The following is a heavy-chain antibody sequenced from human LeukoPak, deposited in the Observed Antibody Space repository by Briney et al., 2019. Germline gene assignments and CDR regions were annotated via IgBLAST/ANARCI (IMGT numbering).Heavy chain of an antibody. CDR2: ISGSGGST. D-gene: IGHD2-2*01. CDR3: AKDKLPYQLLFLSSAEFDC. Sequence: PGGSLRLSCAASGFTVSSNYMSWVRQAPGKGLEWVSAISGSGGSTYYADSVKGRFTISRDNSKNTLYLQMNSLRAEDTAVYYCAKDKLPYQLLFLSSAEFDCWGQGTLVTVSS. CDR1: GFTVSSNY. J-gene: IGHJ4*02. V-gene: IGHV3-23*01.